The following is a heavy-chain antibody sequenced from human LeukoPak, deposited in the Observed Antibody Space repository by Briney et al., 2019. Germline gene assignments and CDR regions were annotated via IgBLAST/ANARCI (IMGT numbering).Heavy chain of an antibody. V-gene: IGHV4-59*01. J-gene: IGHJ4*02. CDR1: GGSISSYY. CDR3: ARSLSGYSYGPFDY. D-gene: IGHD5-18*01. CDR2: VSYSGST. Sequence: SETLSLTCTVSGGSISSYYWSWIRQPPGKRLEWIGYVSYSGSTNYNPSLKSRLTISVDTSKNQFSLRLSSVTAADTAVYYCARSLSGYSYGPFDYWGQGTLVTVSS.